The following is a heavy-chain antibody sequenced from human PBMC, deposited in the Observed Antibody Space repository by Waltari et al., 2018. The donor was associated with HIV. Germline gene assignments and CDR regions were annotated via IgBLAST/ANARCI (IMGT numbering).Heavy chain of an antibody. Sequence: QVQLQQWGAGLLKPSETLSLTCATYGGSFDEYYWPGSRQTPEKGLEWLGDSNNIGTTTYNPSLKSRVTVSIDTSKNQFSLNLRSVTAADTAVYYCARTYKRITLFEIIRELSWFDPWGQGTLVTVSS. CDR3: ARTYKRITLFEIIRELSWFDP. CDR1: GGSFDEYY. V-gene: IGHV4-34*01. J-gene: IGHJ5*02. CDR2: SNNIGTT. D-gene: IGHD1-7*01.